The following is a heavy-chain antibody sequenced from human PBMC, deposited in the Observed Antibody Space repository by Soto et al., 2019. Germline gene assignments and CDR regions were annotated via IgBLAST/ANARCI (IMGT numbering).Heavy chain of an antibody. CDR3: AKATYYDILTGYPLHYYYGMDV. J-gene: IGHJ6*02. CDR2: ISGSGGST. V-gene: IGHV3-23*01. CDR1: GFTFSSYA. Sequence: GGSLRLSCAASGFTFSSYAMSWVRQAPGKGLEWVSGISGSGGSTYDADSVKGRSTISGDNSKNTLYLQMNSLRAEDTAVYYCAKATYYDILTGYPLHYYYGMDVWGQGTTVTVSS. D-gene: IGHD3-9*01.